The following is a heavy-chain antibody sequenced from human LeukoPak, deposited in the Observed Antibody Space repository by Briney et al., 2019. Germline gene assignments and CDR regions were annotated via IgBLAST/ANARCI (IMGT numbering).Heavy chain of an antibody. Sequence: PSETLSLTCAVYGGSFSGYYWSWIRQPPGKGLEWIGEINHSGSTNYNPSLKSRVTISVDTSKNQFSLKLSSVTAADTAVYYCASRGDYYDSSGSLDYWGQGTLVTVSS. CDR1: GGSFSGYY. V-gene: IGHV4-34*01. J-gene: IGHJ4*02. CDR2: INHSGST. D-gene: IGHD3-22*01. CDR3: ASRGDYYDSSGSLDY.